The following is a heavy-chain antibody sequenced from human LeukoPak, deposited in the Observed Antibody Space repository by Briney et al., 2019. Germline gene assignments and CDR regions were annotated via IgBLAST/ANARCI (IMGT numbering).Heavy chain of an antibody. V-gene: IGHV1-69*13. CDR3: ASGPYESSGTTFGY. D-gene: IGHD3-10*02. CDR1: GGTFSSYA. Sequence: ASVKVSCKASGGTFSSYAISWVRQAPGQGLEWMGGITPIFGTANYAQKFQGRVTITADESTSTAYMELSSLRSEDTAVYYCASGPYESSGTTFGYWGQGTLVTVSS. J-gene: IGHJ4*02. CDR2: ITPIFGTA.